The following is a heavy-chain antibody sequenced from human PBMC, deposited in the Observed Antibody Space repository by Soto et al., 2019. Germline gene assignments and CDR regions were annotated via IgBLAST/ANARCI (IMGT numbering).Heavy chain of an antibody. D-gene: IGHD3-10*01. Sequence: QLQLQESGPGLVKPSETLSLTCTVSTDSSSFTNSYWGWIRQPPGKGLQWIGSSSYNGGTFYNPSLKGRVVISFHPSKKQASLQVTSVTAADTAVYFCARHRIEVVWRGFDFWGQGSPVTVSS. CDR1: TDSSSFTNSY. J-gene: IGHJ4*02. V-gene: IGHV4-39*01. CDR2: SSYNGGT. CDR3: ARHRIEVVWRGFDF.